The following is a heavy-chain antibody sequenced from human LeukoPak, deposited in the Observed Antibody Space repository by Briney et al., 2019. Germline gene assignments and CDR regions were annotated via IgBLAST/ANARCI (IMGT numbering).Heavy chain of an antibody. CDR3: ASQLGGTTFH. Sequence: SDTLSLTRTLSGPSISSYYARWLRPPPEQRLEYIGYVHYSGITDYIPSLQSRVTISLDTSKSQFSLKLSSVTAADTAVYYCASQLGGTTFHWGQGTLVTVSS. CDR1: GPSISSYY. V-gene: IGHV4-59*07. D-gene: IGHD1-1*01. CDR2: VHYSGIT. J-gene: IGHJ4*02.